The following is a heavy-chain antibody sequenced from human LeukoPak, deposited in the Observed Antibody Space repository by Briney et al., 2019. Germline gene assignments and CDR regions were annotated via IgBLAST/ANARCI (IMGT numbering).Heavy chain of an antibody. Sequence: PSETLSLTCAVYGGFFSGYYWSWIRQPPGKGLEWIGEINHSGSTNYNPSLKSRVTISVDTSKNQFSLKLSSVTAADTAVYYCARGTGGPRSGYWGQGTLVTVSS. CDR1: GGFFSGYY. J-gene: IGHJ4*02. CDR2: INHSGST. V-gene: IGHV4-34*01. D-gene: IGHD4-23*01. CDR3: ARGTGGPRSGY.